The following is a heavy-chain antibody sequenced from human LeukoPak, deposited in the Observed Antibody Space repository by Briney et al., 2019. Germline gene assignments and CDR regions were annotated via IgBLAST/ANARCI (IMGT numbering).Heavy chain of an antibody. CDR2: IYSGGSI. CDR1: GFTVSSNY. V-gene: IGHV3-53*01. CDR3: ARGDDYGGAWYYFDY. D-gene: IGHD4-23*01. Sequence: GGSLRLSCAASGFTVSSNYMNWVRQAPGKGLEWLSVIYSGGSIYYADSVKGRFTTSRDNSKNTLILQMNSLRAEDTAEYYCARGDDYGGAWYYFDYWGQGTLVTVSS. J-gene: IGHJ4*02.